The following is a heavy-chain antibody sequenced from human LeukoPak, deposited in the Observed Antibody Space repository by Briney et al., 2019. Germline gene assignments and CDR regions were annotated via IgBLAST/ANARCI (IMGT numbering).Heavy chain of an antibody. Sequence: GGSLRLSCAASGFTFSSYSMNWVRQAPGKGLEWVSYISSSSSTIYYADSVKGRFTISRDNAKNSLYLQMNSLRAEDTAVYYCAREGPNDTFDIWGQGTMVTVSS. CDR1: GFTFSSYS. J-gene: IGHJ3*02. CDR2: ISSSSSTI. CDR3: AREGPNDTFDI. V-gene: IGHV3-48*01.